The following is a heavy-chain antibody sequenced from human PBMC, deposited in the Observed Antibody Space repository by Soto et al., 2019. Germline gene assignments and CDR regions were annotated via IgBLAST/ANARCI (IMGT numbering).Heavy chain of an antibody. CDR3: ARDPPFKLGYCSSTSCYLGWFDP. J-gene: IGHJ5*02. CDR2: ISAYNGNT. V-gene: IGHV1-18*01. Sequence: ASVKVSCKASGYTFTIYGISGARQAPGRGLEWMGWISAYNGNTNYAQKLQGRVTMTTDTSTSTAYMEPRSLRSDDTAVYYCARDPPFKLGYCSSTSCYLGWFDPWGQGTLVTVSS. D-gene: IGHD2-2*01. CDR1: GYTFTIYG.